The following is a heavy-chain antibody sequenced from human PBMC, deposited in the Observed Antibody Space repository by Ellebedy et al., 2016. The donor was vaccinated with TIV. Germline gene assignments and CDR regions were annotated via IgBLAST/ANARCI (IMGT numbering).Heavy chain of an antibody. J-gene: IGHJ4*01. CDR2: ITRSSDAI. D-gene: IGHD6-19*01. V-gene: IGHV3-48*02. Sequence: PGGSLRLSCTAPGFIFGSYSMDWVRQAPGKGLEWIAYITRSSDAIYYADSVKGRFTISRDNAKNSLYLQMNSLRDEDTAVYYCASGYSGGWYGIDQWGRGTLVTVSS. CDR3: ASGYSGGWYGIDQ. CDR1: GFIFGSYS.